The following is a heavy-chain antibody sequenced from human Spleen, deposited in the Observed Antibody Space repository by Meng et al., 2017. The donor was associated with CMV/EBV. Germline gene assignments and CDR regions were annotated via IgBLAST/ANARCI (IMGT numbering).Heavy chain of an antibody. V-gene: IGHV3-66*02. Sequence: GESLKISCAASGFTVSSNYMSWVRQAPGKGLEWVSVIYSGGSTYYADSVKGRFTISRDNSKNTLYLQMNSLRAEDTAVYYCARSLGYDSVYWGQGTLVTVSS. CDR2: IYSGGST. CDR3: ARSLGYDSVY. J-gene: IGHJ4*02. D-gene: IGHD3-22*01. CDR1: GFTVSSNY.